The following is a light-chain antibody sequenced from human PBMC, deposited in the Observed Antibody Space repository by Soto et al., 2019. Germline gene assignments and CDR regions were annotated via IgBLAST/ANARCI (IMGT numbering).Light chain of an antibody. CDR3: QVWDSSSDHWM. V-gene: IGLV3-21*04. CDR1: NIGSKS. CDR2: YDT. J-gene: IGLJ3*02. Sequence: SYELTQPPSVSVAPGKTARITCGGNNIGSKSVNWYQQKPGQAPVVVIYYDTDRPSGIPERFSGSNSGNTATLTISRVEAGDEADYSCQVWDSSSDHWMFGGGTQLTVL.